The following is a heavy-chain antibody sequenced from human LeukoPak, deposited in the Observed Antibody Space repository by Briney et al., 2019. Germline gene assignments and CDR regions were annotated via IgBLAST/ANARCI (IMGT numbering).Heavy chain of an antibody. CDR2: IDQDGNER. D-gene: IGHD3/OR15-3a*01. V-gene: IGHV3-7*01. J-gene: IGHJ1*01. Sequence: GGSLRLSCAASTFSFSDYCMAWVRQAPGKGLEWVANIDQDGNERNYVDSVKGRFTISRGNAQNSLFLQMNSLRAEDTAVYYCARAGAGIKWGPRWYYDFWGQGTLVTVSP. CDR3: ARAGAGIKWGPRWYYDF. CDR1: TFSFSDYC.